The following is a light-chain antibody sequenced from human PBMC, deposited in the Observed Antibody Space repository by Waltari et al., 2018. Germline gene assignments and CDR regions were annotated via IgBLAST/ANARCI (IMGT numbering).Light chain of an antibody. V-gene: IGKV3-20*01. CDR1: QSVSRA. CDR2: DAS. J-gene: IGKJ1*01. Sequence: EIVLTQSPGTLSLSPGETATLSCRASQSVSRALAWYQQKPGQAPRLLIYDASSRATGIPDRFSGSGSGTDFSLTISRLEPEDFAVYYCQKYETLPATFGQGTKVESK. CDR3: QKYETLPAT.